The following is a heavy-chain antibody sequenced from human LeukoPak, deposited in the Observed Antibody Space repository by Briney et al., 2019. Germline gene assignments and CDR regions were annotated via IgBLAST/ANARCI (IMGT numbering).Heavy chain of an antibody. CDR1: GYTFTSYG. V-gene: IGHV1-18*01. CDR2: ISAYISNT. CDR3: ARISRAEMATTSLFDY. J-gene: IGHJ4*02. Sequence: ASVKVSCKASGYTFTSYGISWVRQAPGQGLEWMGWISAYISNTNYAQKLQGRVTMTTDTSTSTAYMELRRQRNSATVVYNGARISRAEMATTSLFDYWGQGTLVTVSS. D-gene: IGHD5-24*01.